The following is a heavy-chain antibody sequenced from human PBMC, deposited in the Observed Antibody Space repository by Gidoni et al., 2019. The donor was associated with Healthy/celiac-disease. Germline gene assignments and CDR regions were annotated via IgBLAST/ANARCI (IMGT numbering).Heavy chain of an antibody. CDR3: ARDIVVVTDRFFYGWFDP. CDR2: ISAYNGNT. CDR1: GYTFTSYG. Sequence: QVQLVQSGAEVKKPGASVKVSCKASGYTFTSYGISWVRQAPGQGLEWMGWISAYNGNTNYAQKLQGRVTMTTDTSTSTAYMDLRSLRSDDTAVYYCARDIVVVTDRFFYGWFDPWGQGTLVTVSS. D-gene: IGHD2-21*02. V-gene: IGHV1-18*01. J-gene: IGHJ5*02.